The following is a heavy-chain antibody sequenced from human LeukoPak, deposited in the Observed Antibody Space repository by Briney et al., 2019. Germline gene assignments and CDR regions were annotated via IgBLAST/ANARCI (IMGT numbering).Heavy chain of an antibody. V-gene: IGHV3-23*01. J-gene: IGHJ4*02. D-gene: IGHD6-13*01. CDR1: GFTFSSYA. CDR3: AKQDRGGIAAAGTDY. Sequence: GGSLRLSCAASGFTFSSYAMSWVRQAPGKGLEWVSAISGSGGSTYYADSVKGRFTIFRDNSKNTLYLQMNSLRAEDTAVYYCAKQDRGGIAAAGTDYGGQGTLVTVSS. CDR2: ISGSGGST.